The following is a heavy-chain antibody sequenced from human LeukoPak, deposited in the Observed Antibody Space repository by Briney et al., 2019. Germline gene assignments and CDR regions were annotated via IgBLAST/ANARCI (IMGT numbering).Heavy chain of an antibody. V-gene: IGHV3-30*03. D-gene: IGHD6-13*01. CDR3: ARDRVAAAGTPYWYFDL. CDR2: ISYDGSNT. J-gene: IGHJ2*01. CDR1: GFIFSFYG. Sequence: GGSLRLSCAASGFIFSFYGMHWVRQAPGKGLEWVAGISYDGSNTFYADSVKGRFTISRDNSKNTLYLQMNSLRPEDTAVYYCARDRVAAAGTPYWYFDLWGRGTLVTVSS.